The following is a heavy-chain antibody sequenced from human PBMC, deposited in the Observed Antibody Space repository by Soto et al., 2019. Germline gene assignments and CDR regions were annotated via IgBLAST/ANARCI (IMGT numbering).Heavy chain of an antibody. V-gene: IGHV4-59*01. D-gene: IGHD6-19*01. J-gene: IGHJ6*02. CDR3: ARSDGIAVAGNYCYGMDV. Sequence: LSLTCTVSGGSISSYYWSWIRQPPGKGLEWIGYIYYSGSTNYNPSLKSRVTISVDTSKNQFSLKLSSVTAADTAVYYCARSDGIAVAGNYCYGMDVWGQGTTVTVSS. CDR1: GGSISSYY. CDR2: IYYSGST.